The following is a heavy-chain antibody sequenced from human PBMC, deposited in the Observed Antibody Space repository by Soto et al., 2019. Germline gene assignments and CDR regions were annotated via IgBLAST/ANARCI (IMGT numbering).Heavy chain of an antibody. Sequence: VASVKVSCKASGGTFSSYAISWVRQAPGQGLEWMGGIIPIFGTANYAQKFQGRVTITADESTSTAYMELSSLRSEDTAVYYCASTSIAARPEKLPYYFDYWGQGTLVTVSS. D-gene: IGHD6-6*01. CDR3: ASTSIAARPEKLPYYFDY. V-gene: IGHV1-69*13. CDR1: GGTFSSYA. CDR2: IIPIFGTA. J-gene: IGHJ4*02.